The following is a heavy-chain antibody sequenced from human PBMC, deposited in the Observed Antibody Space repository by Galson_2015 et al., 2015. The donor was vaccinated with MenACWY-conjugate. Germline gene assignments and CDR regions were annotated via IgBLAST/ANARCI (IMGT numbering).Heavy chain of an antibody. CDR2: ISHSGGNT. CDR3: AKVGGSGSYANPFDY. D-gene: IGHD3-10*01. V-gene: IGHV3-23*01. Sequence: SLRLSGAASGFTFSRYALTWIRQAPGKGLEWVSSISHSGGNTYYADSVKGRFTISRDNSKNTVNLQMNSLRADDTAVYYCAKVGGSGSYANPFDYWGQGTLVTVSS. J-gene: IGHJ4*02. CDR1: GFTFSRYA.